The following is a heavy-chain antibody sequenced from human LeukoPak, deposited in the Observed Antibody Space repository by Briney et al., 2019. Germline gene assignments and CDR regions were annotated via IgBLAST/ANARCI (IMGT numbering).Heavy chain of an antibody. Sequence: GESLKISCKGSGYNFTTYWIGWVRQMPGKGLEWMGIIYPGDSNPRYSPSFQGQVTISTDKSISTAYLQWSSLKASDTAIYYCARQVTASRFDPWGQGTLVTVSS. J-gene: IGHJ5*02. CDR1: GYNFTTYW. CDR2: IYPGDSNP. CDR3: ARQVTASRFDP. V-gene: IGHV5-51*01. D-gene: IGHD2-21*02.